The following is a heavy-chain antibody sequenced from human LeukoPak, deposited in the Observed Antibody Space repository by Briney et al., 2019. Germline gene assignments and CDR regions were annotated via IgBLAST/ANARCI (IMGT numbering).Heavy chain of an antibody. Sequence: GASVKVSCKASGGTFSSYAISWVRQAPGQGLEWMGRIIPILGIANYAQKFQGRVTITADKSTSTAYMELSSLRSEDTAVYYCARDHLSGQGDIGVKGYCSSTSCPNWFDPWGQGALVTVSS. V-gene: IGHV1-69*04. CDR3: ARDHLSGQGDIGVKGYCSSTSCPNWFDP. CDR1: GGTFSSYA. CDR2: IIPILGIA. D-gene: IGHD2-2*01. J-gene: IGHJ5*02.